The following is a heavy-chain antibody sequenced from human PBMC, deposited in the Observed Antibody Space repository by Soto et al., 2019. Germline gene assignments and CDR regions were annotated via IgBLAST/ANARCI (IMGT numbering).Heavy chain of an antibody. D-gene: IGHD2-2*01. CDR3: AKGGRCSSTSCQYFDY. CDR2: ISGSGGST. Sequence: EVQLLESGGGLVQPGGSLRLSCAASGFTFSSYAMSWVRQAPGKGLEWVSAISGSGGSTYYADSLKGRFTISRDNSKNTLYLQMNSLRAEDTAVYYCAKGGRCSSTSCQYFDYWGLGTLVTVSS. V-gene: IGHV3-23*01. CDR1: GFTFSSYA. J-gene: IGHJ4*02.